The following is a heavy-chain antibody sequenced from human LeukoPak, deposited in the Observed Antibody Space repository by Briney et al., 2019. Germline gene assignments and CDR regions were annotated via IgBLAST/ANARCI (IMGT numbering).Heavy chain of an antibody. D-gene: IGHD1-26*01. CDR3: AKDRKWELFFDY. Sequence: GGSLRLSCAASGFTFSSYAMSWVRQAPGKGLEWVSAISGSGGSTYYADSVKGRFTISRDNSKNTLYLQMNSLRAEDTAVYSCAKDRKWELFFDYWGQGTLVTVSS. V-gene: IGHV3-23*01. CDR1: GFTFSSYA. CDR2: ISGSGGST. J-gene: IGHJ4*02.